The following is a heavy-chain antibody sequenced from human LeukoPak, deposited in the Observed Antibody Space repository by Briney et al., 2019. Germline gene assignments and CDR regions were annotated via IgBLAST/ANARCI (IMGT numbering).Heavy chain of an antibody. CDR3: ARESHTVTTGYYFDY. D-gene: IGHD4-11*01. CDR2: IRYDGSNK. V-gene: IGHV3-30*02. Sequence: GGSLRLSCAASGFTFSSYGMHWVRQAPGKGLEWVAFIRYDGSNKYYADSVKGRFTISRDNAKNSLYLQMNSLRAEDTALYYCARESHTVTTGYYFDYWGQGTLVTVSS. CDR1: GFTFSSYG. J-gene: IGHJ4*02.